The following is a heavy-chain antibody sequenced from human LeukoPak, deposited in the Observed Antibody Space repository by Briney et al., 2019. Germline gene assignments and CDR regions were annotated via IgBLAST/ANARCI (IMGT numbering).Heavy chain of an antibody. D-gene: IGHD2-2*01. J-gene: IGHJ4*02. V-gene: IGHV3-30*18. Sequence: GGSLRLSCAASGFTFSSYGMHWVRQAPGKGLEWVGVISYDGSNKYYADSVKGRFTISRDNSKNTLYLQMNSLRAEDTAVYYCAKDQFSSTSCYSFDYWGQGTLVTVSS. CDR1: GFTFSSYG. CDR3: AKDQFSSTSCYSFDY. CDR2: ISYDGSNK.